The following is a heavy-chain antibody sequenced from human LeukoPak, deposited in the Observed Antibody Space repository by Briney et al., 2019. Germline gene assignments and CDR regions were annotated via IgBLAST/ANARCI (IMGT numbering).Heavy chain of an antibody. V-gene: IGHV1-3*01. CDR1: GYTFTSYA. J-gene: IGHJ4*02. CDR3: ARDQRVTTVTTLVY. D-gene: IGHD4-17*01. CDR2: INAGNGNT. Sequence: ASVKVSCKASGYTFTSYAMHWVRQAPGQRLEWMGWINAGNGNTKSSQKFQGRVTITRDTSASTAYMELSSLRSEDTAVYYCARDQRVTTVTTLVYWGQGTLVTVSS.